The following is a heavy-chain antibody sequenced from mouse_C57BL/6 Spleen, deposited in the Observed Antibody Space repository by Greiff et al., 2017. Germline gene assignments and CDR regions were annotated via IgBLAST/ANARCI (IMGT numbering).Heavy chain of an antibody. Sequence: QVQLQQSGPELVKPGASVKISCKASGYAFSSSWMNWVKQRPGKGLEWIGRFYPGDGDTNYNGKFKGKATLTADKSSSTAYMPLSSLTSEDSAVYFCARSEDYDPYYFDYWGQGTTLTVSS. CDR3: ARSEDYDPYYFDY. J-gene: IGHJ2*01. V-gene: IGHV1-82*01. CDR2: FYPGDGDT. D-gene: IGHD2-4*01. CDR1: GYAFSSSW.